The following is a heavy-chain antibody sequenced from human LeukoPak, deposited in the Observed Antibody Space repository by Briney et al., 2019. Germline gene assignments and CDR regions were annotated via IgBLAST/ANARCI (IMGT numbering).Heavy chain of an antibody. V-gene: IGHV4-61*02. CDR3: ARESLRLGELSSRPFDY. CDR1: GGSISSGSYY. D-gene: IGHD3-16*02. J-gene: IGHJ4*02. CDR2: IYTSGST. Sequence: SEALSLTCTVSGGSISSGSYYWSWIRQPAGKGLEWIGRIYTSGSTNYNPSLKSRVTISVDTSKNQFSLKLSSVTAADTAVYYCARESLRLGELSSRPFDYWGQGTLVTVSS.